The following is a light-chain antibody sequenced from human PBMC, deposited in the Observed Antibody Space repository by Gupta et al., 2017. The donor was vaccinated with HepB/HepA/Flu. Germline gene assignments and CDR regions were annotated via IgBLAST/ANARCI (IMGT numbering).Light chain of an antibody. Sequence: EIVLTQSPGTLSLSPGQGSTLSCRASQSLSGNYLAWYQQKPGQAPRLLIHGASTRATGVPDRFSGSGSGTEFTLTISRLEPEDFAVYYCQQEDHSPCTFGQGTKVEIK. J-gene: IGKJ1*01. CDR1: QSLSGNY. CDR2: GAS. CDR3: QQEDHSPCT. V-gene: IGKV3-20*01.